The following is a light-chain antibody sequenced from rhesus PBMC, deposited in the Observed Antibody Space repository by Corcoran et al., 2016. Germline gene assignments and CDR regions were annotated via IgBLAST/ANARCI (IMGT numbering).Light chain of an antibody. CDR2: GES. CDR1: QSVSSY. J-gene: IGKJ4*01. Sequence: QVILTQSPATRSLSPGERATLSCRASQSVSSYLAWYQQKPGQAPRLLIYGESRRATGIPDRFSGGGSGTDFTLTISSLQPQDFASYYCQPHNSYPLTFGGWTKVEIK. CDR3: QPHNSYPLT. V-gene: IGKV3-53*02.